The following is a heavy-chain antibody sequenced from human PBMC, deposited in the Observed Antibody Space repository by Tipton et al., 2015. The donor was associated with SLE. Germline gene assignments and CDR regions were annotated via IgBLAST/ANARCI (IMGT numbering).Heavy chain of an antibody. D-gene: IGHD1-26*01. Sequence: SLRLSCAASGFSFSYYAMHWVRQAPGKGLEWVAFISYDGSNKYYADSVKGRFTISRDNSKNTLYLQMNSLRAEDTAVYYCARDPSESGSYGWFDPWGQGTLVTVSS. J-gene: IGHJ5*02. V-gene: IGHV3-30-3*01. CDR2: ISYDGSNK. CDR1: GFSFSYYA. CDR3: ARDPSESGSYGWFDP.